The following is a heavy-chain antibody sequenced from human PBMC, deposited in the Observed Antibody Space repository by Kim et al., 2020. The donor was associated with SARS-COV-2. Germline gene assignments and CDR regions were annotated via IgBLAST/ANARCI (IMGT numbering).Heavy chain of an antibody. CDR3: ARDRYSGSYYALGY. J-gene: IGHJ4*02. D-gene: IGHD1-26*01. V-gene: IGHV1-18*04. CDR1: GYTFTSYG. CDR2: ISAYNGNT. Sequence: ASVKVSCKASGYTFTSYGISWVRQAPGQGLEWMGWISAYNGNTNYAQKLQGRVTMTTDTSTSTAYMELRSLRSDDTAVYYCARDRYSGSYYALGYWGQGTLVTVSS.